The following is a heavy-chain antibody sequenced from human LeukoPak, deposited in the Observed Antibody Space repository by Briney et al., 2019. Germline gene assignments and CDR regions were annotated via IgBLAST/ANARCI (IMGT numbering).Heavy chain of an antibody. CDR3: AREFRCVGGGDCSSERDYYYGMDV. V-gene: IGHV4-39*02. CDR1: GGSISSSSYY. D-gene: IGHD2-21*02. Sequence: SETLSLTCIVSGGSISSSSYYWDWIRQAPGEGLEWIGNFYDSGNTRYNPSLKSRVTISGDTSKNQFSLKLTSVTAADTAVYYCAREFRCVGGGDCSSERDYYYGMDVWGPGTTVTVSS. J-gene: IGHJ6*02. CDR2: FYDSGNT.